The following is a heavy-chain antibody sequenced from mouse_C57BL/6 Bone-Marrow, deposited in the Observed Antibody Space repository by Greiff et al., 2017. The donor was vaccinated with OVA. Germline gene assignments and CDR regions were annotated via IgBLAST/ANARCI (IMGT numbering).Heavy chain of an antibody. CDR2: ISSGGDYI. Sequence: EVKLMESGAGLVKPGGSLKLSCAASGFTFSSYAMSWVRQTPEKRLEWVAYISSGGDYIYYADTVKGRFTISRDNARNTLYLQMSSLKSEDTAMYYCTRDRASSHWYFDVWGTGTTVTVSS. CDR3: TRDRASSHWYFDV. V-gene: IGHV5-9-1*02. CDR1: GFTFSSYA. J-gene: IGHJ1*03. D-gene: IGHD1-1*01.